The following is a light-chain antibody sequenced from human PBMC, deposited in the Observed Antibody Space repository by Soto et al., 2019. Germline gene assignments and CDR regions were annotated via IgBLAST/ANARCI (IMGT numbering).Light chain of an antibody. CDR3: AAWDDSLSGVV. V-gene: IGLV1-47*01. Sequence: QSVLTHPPSASGTPGQRVTISCSGSSSNIGSNCVYWYHQFSGTAHKLLIYRDNQRPSGVPDRFSGSKSGTSASLASSGLRSEDEGDYYCAAWDDSLSGVVFCAGTQLAV. J-gene: IGLJ2*01. CDR1: SSNIGSNC. CDR2: RDN.